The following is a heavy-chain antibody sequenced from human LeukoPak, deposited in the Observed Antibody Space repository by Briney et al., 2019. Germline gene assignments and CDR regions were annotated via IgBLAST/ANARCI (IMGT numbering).Heavy chain of an antibody. J-gene: IGHJ4*02. CDR2: ISGSGSST. Sequence: GGSLRLSCAASGFTFSSYAMSWVRQAPGKGLEWVSAISGSGSSTYYADSVKGRFTISRDNSRNTLYLQMNSLSAEDSARYYCAKDARGGYCSTTSCSSGNWGQGTLVTVSS. D-gene: IGHD2-2*01. CDR3: AKDARGGYCSTTSCSSGN. CDR1: GFTFSSYA. V-gene: IGHV3-23*01.